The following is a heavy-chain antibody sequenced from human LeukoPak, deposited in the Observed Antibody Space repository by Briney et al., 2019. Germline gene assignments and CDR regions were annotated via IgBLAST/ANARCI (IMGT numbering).Heavy chain of an antibody. V-gene: IGHV3-30-3*01. CDR3: ARDPVLRYFDWPSPFDY. J-gene: IGHJ4*02. CDR1: GFTFSSYA. Sequence: GRSLRLSCAASGFTFSSYAMHWVRQAPGKGLEWVAVISYDGSNKYYADSVKGRFTISRDNSKNTLYLQMNSLGAEDTAVYYCARDPVLRYFDWPSPFDYWGQGTLVTVSS. CDR2: ISYDGSNK. D-gene: IGHD3-9*01.